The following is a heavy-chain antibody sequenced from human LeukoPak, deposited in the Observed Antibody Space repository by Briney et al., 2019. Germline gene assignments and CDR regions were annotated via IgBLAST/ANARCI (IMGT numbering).Heavy chain of an antibody. D-gene: IGHD6-13*01. CDR2: INDRGST. CDR3: VRDSRYGSGWFEDGSDF. V-gene: IGHV4-59*02. CDR1: GDSVRSYY. J-gene: IGHJ6*02. Sequence: SETLSLTCTVSGDSVRSYYWSWIRQPPGQGLEWLGHINDRGSTNYNPSLQGRVTISIDTSKNQFSLKVNSVTAADTAVYYCVRDSRYGSGWFEDGSDFWGQGTTVTVSS.